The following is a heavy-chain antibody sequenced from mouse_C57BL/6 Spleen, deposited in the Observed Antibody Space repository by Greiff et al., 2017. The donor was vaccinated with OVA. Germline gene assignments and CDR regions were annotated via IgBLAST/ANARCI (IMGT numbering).Heavy chain of an antibody. J-gene: IGHJ1*03. Sequence: ESGPGLVKPSQSLSLTCSVTGYSITSGYYWNWIRQFPGNKLEWMGYISYDGSNNYNPSLKNRISITRDTSKNQFFLKLNSVTTEDTATYYCAREGYFDVWGTGTTGTVSS. CDR3: AREGYFDV. CDR1: GYSITSGYY. V-gene: IGHV3-6*01. CDR2: ISYDGSN.